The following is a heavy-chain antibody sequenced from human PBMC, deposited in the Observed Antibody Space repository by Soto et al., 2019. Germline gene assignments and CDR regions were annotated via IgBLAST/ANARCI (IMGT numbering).Heavy chain of an antibody. Sequence: PXESLKIYCKGSGYNFAGYWIAWVRQMPGKGLELMGIIYPSDSDTRYRPSFQGQVTISADKSISSAYLQWSSLRASDTAMYYCARGGVSTRTFDYWGQVTPVTVSS. V-gene: IGHV5-51*01. CDR1: GYNFAGYW. CDR2: IYPSDSDT. J-gene: IGHJ4*02. CDR3: ARGGVSTRTFDY. D-gene: IGHD3-3*01.